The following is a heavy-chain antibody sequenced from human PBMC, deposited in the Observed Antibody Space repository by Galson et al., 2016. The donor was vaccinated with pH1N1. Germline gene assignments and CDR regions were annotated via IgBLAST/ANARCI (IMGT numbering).Heavy chain of an antibody. CDR1: GFTFSSYA. Sequence: SLRLSCAASGFTFSSYAMSWVRQAPGKGLEWVSAISGRGESTYYADSVKGRFTISRDNFKNTLYLEMNKLKDDDTAGYYCAIDRSREFLHFPFDAFDVWGQGTMVSVSA. V-gene: IGHV3-23*01. CDR3: AIDRSREFLHFPFDAFDV. D-gene: IGHD3-10*01. CDR2: ISGRGEST. J-gene: IGHJ3*01.